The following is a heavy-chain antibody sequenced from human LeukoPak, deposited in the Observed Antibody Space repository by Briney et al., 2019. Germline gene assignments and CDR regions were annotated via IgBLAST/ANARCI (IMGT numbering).Heavy chain of an antibody. J-gene: IGHJ5*02. CDR3: AREDYDFWSGYYKGRFGFDP. CDR1: GYTFTSYD. Sequence: ASVKVSCKASGYTFTSYDINWVRQATGQGLEWVGWMNPNSGNTGYAQKFQGRVTMTRNTTLGPAYMELSCLRSEDTAVYYCAREDYDFWSGYYKGRFGFDPWGQGTLVTVSS. D-gene: IGHD3-3*01. CDR2: MNPNSGNT. V-gene: IGHV1-8*01.